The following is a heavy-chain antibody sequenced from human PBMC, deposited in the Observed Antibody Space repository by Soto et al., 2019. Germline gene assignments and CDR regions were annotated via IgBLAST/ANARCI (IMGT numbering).Heavy chain of an antibody. CDR3: AREDMTTVTFYHYGMDV. Sequence: GGSLRLSCASSGCTFSSYSMNLVRQAPGKGLEWVSYISSSSSTMYYADSVKGRFTISRDNAKNSLYLQMNSLRAEDTAVYYCAREDMTTVTFYHYGMDVWGQGPTVTVSS. CDR1: GCTFSSYS. CDR2: ISSSSSTM. J-gene: IGHJ6*02. V-gene: IGHV3-48*01. D-gene: IGHD4-17*01.